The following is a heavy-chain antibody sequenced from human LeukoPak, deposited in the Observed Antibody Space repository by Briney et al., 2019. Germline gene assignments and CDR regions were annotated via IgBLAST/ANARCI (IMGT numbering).Heavy chain of an antibody. CDR2: ISAYNGNT. CDR3: ARVLLDYGGNSEGHMDV. CDR1: GYSFTSYY. D-gene: IGHD4-23*01. J-gene: IGHJ6*03. V-gene: IGHV1-18*04. Sequence: ASVKVSCKASGYSFTSYYVHWVRQAPGQGLEWMGWISAYNGNTNYAQKLQGRVTMTTDTSTSTAYMELRSLRSDDTAVYYCARVLLDYGGNSEGHMDVWGKGTTVTVSS.